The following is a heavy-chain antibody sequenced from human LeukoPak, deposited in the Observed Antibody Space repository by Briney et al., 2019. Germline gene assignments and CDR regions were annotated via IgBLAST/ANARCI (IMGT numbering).Heavy chain of an antibody. CDR1: GFTFSNFE. V-gene: IGHV3-48*03. CDR3: ARERGYNYGYSGYYDQ. J-gene: IGHJ4*02. CDR2: ISTSGAST. Sequence: GGSLRLSCAASGFTFSNFEMNWVRQAPGKGVEGISYISTSGASTYYADAVKGRFTVSRDNAKNSMYLRMDTLRAEDTAVYYCARERGYNYGYSGYYDQWGQGILVTVSS. D-gene: IGHD5-18*01.